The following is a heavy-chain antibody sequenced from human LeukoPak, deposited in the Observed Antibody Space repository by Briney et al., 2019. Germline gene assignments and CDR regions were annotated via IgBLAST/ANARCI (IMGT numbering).Heavy chain of an antibody. D-gene: IGHD3-16*02. CDR1: GYTFTSYY. CDR3: AIRPYDYVWGSYRSEGDY. J-gene: IGHJ4*02. V-gene: IGHV1-46*01. Sequence: ASVKVSCKASGYTFTSYYMHWVRQAPRQGLEWMGIINPSGGSTSYAQRFQGRVTMTRDTSTSTVYMELSSLRSEDTAVYYCAIRPYDYVWGSYRSEGDYWGQGTLVTVSS. CDR2: INPSGGST.